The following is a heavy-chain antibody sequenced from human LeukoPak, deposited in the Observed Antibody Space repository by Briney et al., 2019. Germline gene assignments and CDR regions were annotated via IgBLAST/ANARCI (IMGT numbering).Heavy chain of an antibody. J-gene: IGHJ4*02. V-gene: IGHV4-61*02. D-gene: IGHD3-22*01. CDR2: IYPSGDS. Sequence: PSETLSLACTVSGGSISSGSFYWSWIRQTAGKGLEWIGRIYPSGDSQYSPSFRSRATISLDTRNQFSLKLSSVTAADTAVYFCARGYDRNGYQSRGFDYWGQGALVNVSS. CDR1: GGSISSGSFY. CDR3: ARGYDRNGYQSRGFDY.